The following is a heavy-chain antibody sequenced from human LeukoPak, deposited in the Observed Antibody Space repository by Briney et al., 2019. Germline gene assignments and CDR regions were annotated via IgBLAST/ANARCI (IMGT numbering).Heavy chain of an antibody. J-gene: IGHJ4*02. D-gene: IGHD3-22*01. Sequence: PGGSLTLSCAASGFTFSNAWMSWVRQAPGKGLEWVGRIKSKTDGGTTDYAAPAKGRFTISRDDSKNTLYLQMNSLKTEDTAVYYCTTVGQSGYYDSAGYYYFDYWGQGPLVTVSS. CDR2: IKSKTDGGTT. V-gene: IGHV3-15*01. CDR3: TTVGQSGYYDSAGYYYFDY. CDR1: GFTFSNAW.